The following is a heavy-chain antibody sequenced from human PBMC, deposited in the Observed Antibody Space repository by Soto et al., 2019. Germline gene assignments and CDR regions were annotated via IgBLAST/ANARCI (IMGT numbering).Heavy chain of an antibody. V-gene: IGHV3-30*18. CDR1: GFTFSSYG. CDR2: ISYDGSNK. Sequence: QVQLVESGGGVVQPGRSLRLSCAASGFTFSSYGMHWVRQAPGKGLEWVAVISYDGSNKYYADSVKGRFTISRDNSKNTRYLQMNSLSAEQTSVHYCAKVRTGGSEPYYHCGMDVWGQGTTVTVSS. D-gene: IGHD1-1*01. J-gene: IGHJ6*02. CDR3: AKVRTGGSEPYYHCGMDV.